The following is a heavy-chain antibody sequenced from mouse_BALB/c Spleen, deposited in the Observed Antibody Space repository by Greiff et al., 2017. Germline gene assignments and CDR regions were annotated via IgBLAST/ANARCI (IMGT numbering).Heavy chain of an antibody. Sequence: VQLQQSGAELARPGASVKLSCKASGYTFTSYWMQWVKQRPGQGLEWIGAIYPGDGDTRYTQKFKGKATLTADKSSSTAYMQLSSLASEDSAVYYCASGGYYYAMDYWGQGTSVTVSS. V-gene: IGHV1-87*01. J-gene: IGHJ4*01. CDR1: GYTFTSYW. D-gene: IGHD1-1*02. CDR2: IYPGDGDT. CDR3: ASGGYYYAMDY.